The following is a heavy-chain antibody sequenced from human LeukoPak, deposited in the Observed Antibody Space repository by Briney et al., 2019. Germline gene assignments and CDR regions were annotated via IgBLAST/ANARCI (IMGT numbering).Heavy chain of an antibody. Sequence: GGSLRLSCAASGFTFSSYWMHRVRQAPGKGLVWVSRVNSDGSSTTYADSVKGRFTISRDNAKNTLYLQMNSLRAEDTAVYYCARGSMQYSSGWYGLDYWGQGTLVTVSS. CDR3: ARGSMQYSSGWYGLDY. J-gene: IGHJ4*02. V-gene: IGHV3-74*01. CDR1: GFTFSSYW. D-gene: IGHD6-19*01. CDR2: VNSDGSST.